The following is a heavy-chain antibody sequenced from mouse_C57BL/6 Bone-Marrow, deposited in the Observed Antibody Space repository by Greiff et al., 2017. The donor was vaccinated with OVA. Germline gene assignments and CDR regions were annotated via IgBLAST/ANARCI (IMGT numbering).Heavy chain of an antibody. J-gene: IGHJ3*01. CDR3: ARGATGGFAY. Sequence: DVKLVESGGGLVQPGESLKLSCESNEYEFPSHDMSWVRKTPEKRLELVAAINSDGGSTYYPDTMERRFIISRDNTKKTLYLQRSSLRSEDTALYYWARGATGGFAYWGQGTLVTVSA. CDR1: EYEFPSHD. V-gene: IGHV5-2*01. D-gene: IGHD3-1*01. CDR2: INSDGGST.